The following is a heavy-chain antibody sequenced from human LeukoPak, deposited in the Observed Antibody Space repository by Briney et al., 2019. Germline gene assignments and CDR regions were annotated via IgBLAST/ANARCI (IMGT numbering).Heavy chain of an antibody. J-gene: IGHJ4*02. CDR2: INHSGST. CDR1: GGSFSGYY. D-gene: IGHD3-10*01. V-gene: IGHV4-34*01. CDR3: ARAYYYGSGSYYYY. Sequence: PSETLSLTCAVYGGSFSGYYWSWIRQPPGKGLEWIGEINHSGSTNYNPSLKSRVTISVDTSKNQFSLKLSSVTAADTAVYCCARAYYYGSGSYYYYWGQGTLVTVSS.